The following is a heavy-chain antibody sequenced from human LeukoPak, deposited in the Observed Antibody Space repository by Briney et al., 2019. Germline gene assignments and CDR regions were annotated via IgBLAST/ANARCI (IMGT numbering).Heavy chain of an antibody. CDR2: ISVRGIIA. Sequence: GGSLRLSCAASGFTFPNYAMTWVRQAPGKGLEWVSSISVRGIIAHHADAVRGRFTISRDNSRNTLYLQMNNLRVEDTALYYCATQIPAGDLREDYYYYMDVWGKGTTVSVSS. CDR1: GFTFPNYA. CDR3: ATQIPAGDLREDYYYYMDV. D-gene: IGHD2-2*01. J-gene: IGHJ6*03. V-gene: IGHV3-23*01.